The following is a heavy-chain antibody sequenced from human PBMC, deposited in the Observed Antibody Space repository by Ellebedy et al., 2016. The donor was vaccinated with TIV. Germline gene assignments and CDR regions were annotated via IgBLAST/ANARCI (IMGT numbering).Heavy chain of an antibody. V-gene: IGHV1-69*13. D-gene: IGHD5-24*01. CDR3: ARANGYNYFHY. J-gene: IGHJ4*02. Sequence: AASVKVSCKASGGTFSSYTINWVRQAPGQGLEWMGGIIPIFGTANYAKKFQGRITITADESTSTAYMELNSLRSEDTAVYYCARANGYNYFHYWGQGTLVTVSS. CDR2: IIPIFGTA. CDR1: GGTFSSYT.